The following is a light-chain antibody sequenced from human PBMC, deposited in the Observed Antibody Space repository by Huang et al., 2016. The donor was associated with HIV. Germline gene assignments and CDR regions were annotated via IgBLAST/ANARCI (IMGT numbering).Light chain of an antibody. CDR2: GAS. V-gene: IGKV3-20*01. CDR3: QQYGSSRIFT. Sequence: EIVLTQSPGTLSLSPGERATLSCRASQSVSSSYLAWYQQKHGTAPRLLLYGASSRATGIPDRFSGGGSGTDFTLTISRLEPEDFAVYYCQQYGSSRIFTFGPGTKVDIK. J-gene: IGKJ3*01. CDR1: QSVSSSY.